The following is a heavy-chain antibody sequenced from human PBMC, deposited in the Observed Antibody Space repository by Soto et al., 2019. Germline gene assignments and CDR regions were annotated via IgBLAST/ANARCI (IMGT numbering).Heavy chain of an antibody. D-gene: IGHD2-2*01. J-gene: IGHJ5*02. V-gene: IGHV2-5*02. Sequence: QITLKESGPTLVKPAQTLTLTCTFSGFSLSTSGVGVGWIRQPPGKALEWLALIYWDDDKRYSPSLKSRLTITKDTSKNQVVLTMTNMDPVDTATYYCAHVGYCISTSCSNWFDPWGQGTLVTVSS. CDR3: AHVGYCISTSCSNWFDP. CDR2: IYWDDDK. CDR1: GFSLSTSGVG.